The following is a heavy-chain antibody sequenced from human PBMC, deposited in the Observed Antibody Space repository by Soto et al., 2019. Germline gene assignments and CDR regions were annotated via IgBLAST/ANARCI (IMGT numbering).Heavy chain of an antibody. D-gene: IGHD2-21*02. CDR3: ARDLWCYCGTDCYPLDV. CDR1: GGTISRYY. V-gene: IGHV4-59*01. J-gene: IGHJ6*02. CDR2: MYNTGST. Sequence: QVQLQESGPGLVKPSETLSLTCTVSGGTISRYYWSWIRQPPGKGLEWIGYMYNTGSTVYNPSFKSRVTLSVDASKNQSSLKLNSVTAADTAVYYCARDLWCYCGTDCYPLDVWGQGATVTVSS.